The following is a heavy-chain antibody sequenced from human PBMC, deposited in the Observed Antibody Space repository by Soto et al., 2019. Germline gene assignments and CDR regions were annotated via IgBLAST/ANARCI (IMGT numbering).Heavy chain of an antibody. Sequence: PGGSLRLSCAASGFTFSSYAMSWVRQAPGKGLEWVSAISGSGGSTYYADSVKGRFTISRDNSKNTLYLQMNSLRAEDTAVYYCAKGRSRYCTNGVCSPFDYWGQGTLVTVSS. D-gene: IGHD2-8*01. J-gene: IGHJ4*02. CDR2: ISGSGGST. CDR1: GFTFSSYA. CDR3: AKGRSRYCTNGVCSPFDY. V-gene: IGHV3-23*01.